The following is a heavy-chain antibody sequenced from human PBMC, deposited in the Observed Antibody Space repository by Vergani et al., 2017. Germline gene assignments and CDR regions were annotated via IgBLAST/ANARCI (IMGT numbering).Heavy chain of an antibody. CDR1: GGSISSSSYY. Sequence: QLQLQESGPGLVKPSETLSLTCTVSGGSISSSSYYWGWIRQPPGKGLEWIGSIYYSGSTYYNPSLKSRVTISVDTSKNQFSLKLSSVTAADTAVYYCARDLETTVDYWGQGPWSPSPQ. J-gene: IGHJ4*02. D-gene: IGHD4-11*01. V-gene: IGHV4-39*07. CDR2: IYYSGST. CDR3: ARDLETTVDY.